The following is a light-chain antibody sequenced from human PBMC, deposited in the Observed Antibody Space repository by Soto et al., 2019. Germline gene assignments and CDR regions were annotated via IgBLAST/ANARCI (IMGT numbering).Light chain of an antibody. CDR2: DVS. Sequence: QPVLTQPASVSGSLGQSITISCTGISRDVGGYNYVSWYQQHPGKAPKLMIYDVSNRPSGVSDRFSGSKSGNTASLTISGLQAEDEADYYCSSYTSSSTIFGGGTKLTVL. CDR3: SSYTSSSTI. J-gene: IGLJ2*01. CDR1: SRDVGGYNY. V-gene: IGLV2-14*01.